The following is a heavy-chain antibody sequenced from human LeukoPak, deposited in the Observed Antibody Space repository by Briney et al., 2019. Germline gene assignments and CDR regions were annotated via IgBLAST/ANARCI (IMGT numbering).Heavy chain of an antibody. CDR2: MNPNSGNT. CDR3: ARVNVPQRRRIAAAVWFDP. V-gene: IGHV1-8*01. J-gene: IGHJ5*02. Sequence: ASVKVSCKASGYTFTSYDINWVRQATGQGLEWMGWMNPNSGNTGYAQKFQGRVTMTRNTSISTAYMELSSLRSEDTAVYYCARVNVPQRRRIAAAVWFDPGAREPWSPSPQ. D-gene: IGHD6-13*01. CDR1: GYTFTSYD.